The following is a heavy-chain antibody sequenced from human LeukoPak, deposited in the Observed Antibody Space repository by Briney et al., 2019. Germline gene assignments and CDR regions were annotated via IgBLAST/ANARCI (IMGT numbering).Heavy chain of an antibody. V-gene: IGHV1-69*13. CDR2: IIPIFGTA. Sequence: SVKVSCKASGGTFSSYAISWVRQAPGQGLEWMGGIIPIFGTANYAQKFQGRVTITADESTSTAYMELSSLRSEDTAVYYCARKSGSLRFLEWSPFDYWGQGTLVTVSS. CDR1: GGTFSSYA. D-gene: IGHD3-3*01. J-gene: IGHJ4*02. CDR3: ARKSGSLRFLEWSPFDY.